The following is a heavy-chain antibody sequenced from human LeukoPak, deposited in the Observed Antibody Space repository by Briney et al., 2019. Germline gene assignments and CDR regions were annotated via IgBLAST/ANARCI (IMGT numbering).Heavy chain of an antibody. CDR1: GFIFSAYG. CDR3: AKKGATTGDFDY. CDR2: ISYDGSNK. D-gene: IGHD1-26*01. J-gene: IGHJ4*02. Sequence: GGSLRLSCAASGFIFSAYGMHWVRQAPGKGLEWVAVISYDGSNKYYADSVKGRFTISRDNSKNTLYLQVNSLRAEDTAVYYCAKKGATTGDFDYWGQGTLVTVSS. V-gene: IGHV3-30*12.